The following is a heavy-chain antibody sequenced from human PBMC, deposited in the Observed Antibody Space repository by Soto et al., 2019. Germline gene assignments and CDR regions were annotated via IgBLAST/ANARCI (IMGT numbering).Heavy chain of an antibody. D-gene: IGHD6-19*01. V-gene: IGHV5-51*01. CDR2: IYPGDSDT. J-gene: IGHJ4*02. Sequence: PGESLKISCKGSGYSFTSYWIGWVRQMPGKGLEWMGIIYPGDSDTRYSPSFQGQVTISADESISTAYLQWSSLKASDTAMYYCAGHAGAASLNFDYGGQGSLVSVTS. CDR1: GYSFTSYW. CDR3: AGHAGAASLNFDY.